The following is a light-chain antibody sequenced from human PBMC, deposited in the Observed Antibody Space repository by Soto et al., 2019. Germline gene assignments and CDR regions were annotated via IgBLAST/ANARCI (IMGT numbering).Light chain of an antibody. Sequence: DIQLTQSPPTLSASVGDRVTITCRASQSIRYYLAWYQQMPGKAPKLLIYGASSLQSGVPSRFSGSGSWTEFTLTISSLQPDDFATYFCQHHNSYSQTFGQGTKVEIK. J-gene: IGKJ1*01. CDR2: GAS. CDR3: QHHNSYSQT. V-gene: IGKV1-5*01. CDR1: QSIRYY.